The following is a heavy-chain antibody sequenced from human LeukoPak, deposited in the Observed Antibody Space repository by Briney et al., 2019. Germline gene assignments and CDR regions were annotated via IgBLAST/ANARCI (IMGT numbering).Heavy chain of an antibody. CDR1: GFTFSSYG. CDR3: AKTPGAINYYFDY. Sequence: GRSLRLSCAASGFTFSSYGMHWVRQAPGKGLECVAAISSDGSNQYCADSVKGRFTISSDNSKNTLYLQMNSLRGEDTAVYYCAKTPGAINYYFDYWGQGTLGTVSS. V-gene: IGHV3-30*18. J-gene: IGHJ4*02. CDR2: ISSDGSNQ. D-gene: IGHD2-2*01.